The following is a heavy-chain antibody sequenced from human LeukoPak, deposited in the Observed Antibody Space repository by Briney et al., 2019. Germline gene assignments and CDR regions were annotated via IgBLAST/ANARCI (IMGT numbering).Heavy chain of an antibody. Sequence: ASVKVFCKASGYTFTSYGISWVRQAPGQGLEWMGWISAYNGNTNYAQKLQGRVTMTTDTSTSTAYMELRSLRSDDTAVYYCARSPKGSSGWYSGYFQHWGQGTLVTVSS. CDR2: ISAYNGNT. CDR3: ARSPKGSSGWYSGYFQH. V-gene: IGHV1-18*01. J-gene: IGHJ1*01. CDR1: GYTFTSYG. D-gene: IGHD6-19*01.